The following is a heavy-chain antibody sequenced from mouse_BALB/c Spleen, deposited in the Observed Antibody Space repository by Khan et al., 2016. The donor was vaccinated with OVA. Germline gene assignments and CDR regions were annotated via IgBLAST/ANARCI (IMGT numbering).Heavy chain of an antibody. Sequence: QLKQSGAELVRPGVSVKISCKGSGYTFTDFTMHWVKQSHAKSLEWIGVVNTYYGDATYNQKFKGKATMTVDKSSTTAYMELARLTSEDSAIYYCVRGWGVDRFAYWGQGTLVTVSA. J-gene: IGHJ3*01. CDR3: VRGWGVDRFAY. D-gene: IGHD1-1*01. V-gene: IGHV1S137*01. CDR2: VNTYYGDA. CDR1: GYTFTDFT.